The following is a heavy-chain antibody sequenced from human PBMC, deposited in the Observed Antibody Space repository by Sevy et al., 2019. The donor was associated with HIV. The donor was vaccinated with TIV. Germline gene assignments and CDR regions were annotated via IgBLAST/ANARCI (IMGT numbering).Heavy chain of an antibody. CDR2: IRSKANSYAT. D-gene: IGHD2-2*02. J-gene: IGHJ6*02. CDR1: GFTFSGSA. Sequence: GGSLRLSCAASGFTFSGSAMHWVRQASGKGLEWVGRIRSKANSYATAYAASVKGRFTISRDDSKNTAYLQMNSLKTEDTAVYYCTSPGHCSSTSCYREGGKTYYYYGMDVWGQWTTVTVSS. V-gene: IGHV3-73*01. CDR3: TSPGHCSSTSCYREGGKTYYYYGMDV.